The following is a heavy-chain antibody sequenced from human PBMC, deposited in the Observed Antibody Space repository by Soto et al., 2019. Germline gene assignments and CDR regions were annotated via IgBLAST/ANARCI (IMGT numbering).Heavy chain of an antibody. V-gene: IGHV3-33*08. J-gene: IGHJ6*02. CDR1: GFTLRLHA. CDR3: ARDGQQQTPYALDV. Sequence: QVQLVESGGGVIQPGRSLRLSCAASGFTLRLHAMHWVRQAPGKGLEWVVQIWYDGSNKYYTDSVKGRFTVSRDDFKNTVFLQMDSLRAEDTAVYYCARDGQQQTPYALDVWGQGTTVIVSS. D-gene: IGHD6-13*01. CDR2: IWYDGSNK.